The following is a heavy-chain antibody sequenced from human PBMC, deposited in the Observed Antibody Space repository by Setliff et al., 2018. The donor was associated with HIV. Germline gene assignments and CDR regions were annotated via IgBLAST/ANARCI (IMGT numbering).Heavy chain of an antibody. CDR1: GASISNSNSY. CDR2: IYYSGST. CDR3: ARVISSWSAYYIDY. D-gene: IGHD3-3*01. Sequence: PSETLSLTCTVYGASISNSNSYWGRIRQTPGKRLEWIGYIYYSGSTNYNPSLKSRVTISVDTSKNQFSLKLSSVTAADTAVYYCARVISSWSAYYIDYWGQGTLVTVSS. V-gene: IGHV4-61*01. J-gene: IGHJ4*02.